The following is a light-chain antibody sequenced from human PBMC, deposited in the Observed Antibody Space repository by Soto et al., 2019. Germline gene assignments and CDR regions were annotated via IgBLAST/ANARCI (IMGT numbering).Light chain of an antibody. CDR1: QSVSNT. Sequence: EIVMTQSPATLSVSPGERATLSCRASQSVSNTLAWYQQKPGQAPRLLMYGASIMDAGIPARFSGGGSGTQFTLTISSLQSEDFAVYYCQQYDSWPYTFGQGTKLEIK. CDR3: QQYDSWPYT. V-gene: IGKV3-15*01. J-gene: IGKJ2*01. CDR2: GAS.